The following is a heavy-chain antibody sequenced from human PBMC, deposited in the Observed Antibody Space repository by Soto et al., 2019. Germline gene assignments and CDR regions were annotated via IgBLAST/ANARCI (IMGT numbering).Heavy chain of an antibody. V-gene: IGHV5-51*01. CDR1: GYTFTNSW. D-gene: IGHD2-2*01. CDR2: IYPGDSNI. J-gene: IGHJ6*02. CDR3: VRHAYCASNTCYYYHGLDV. Sequence: GESLKISCKGSGYTFTNSWIGWVRQMPGKGLEWMGIIYPGDSNIRYSPSFQGQVTISADMSTSTAYLQWSSLKASDTAMYYCVRHAYCASNTCYYYHGLDVWGQGTTVTVSS.